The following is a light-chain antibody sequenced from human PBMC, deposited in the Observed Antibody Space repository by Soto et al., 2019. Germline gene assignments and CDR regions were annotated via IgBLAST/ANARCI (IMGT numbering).Light chain of an antibody. CDR3: CSYAGSYTFV. J-gene: IGLJ3*02. CDR1: SSDVGNYNY. Sequence: QSVLTQPRSVSGSPGQSVTISCTGASSDVGNYNYVSWYQQHPGKAPKLMIYDVNKRPSGVPDRFSGSKSGNTASLTISGLLAEDEADYHCCSYAGSYTFVFGGGTKVTVL. CDR2: DVN. V-gene: IGLV2-11*01.